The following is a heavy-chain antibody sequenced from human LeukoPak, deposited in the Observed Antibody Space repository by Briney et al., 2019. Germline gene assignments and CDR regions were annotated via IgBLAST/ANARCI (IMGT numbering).Heavy chain of an antibody. CDR2: INAGNGNT. V-gene: IGHV1-3*01. J-gene: IGHJ6*02. D-gene: IGHD6-13*01. CDR3: ARNQIPGIAAAGSYGMDV. CDR1: GYTFTSYA. Sequence: APVKVSCKASGYTFTSYAMHWVRQAPGQRLEWMGWINAGNGNTKYSRKFQGRVTITRDTSASTAYMELSSLRSEDTAVYYCARNQIPGIAAAGSYGMDVWGQGTTVTVSS.